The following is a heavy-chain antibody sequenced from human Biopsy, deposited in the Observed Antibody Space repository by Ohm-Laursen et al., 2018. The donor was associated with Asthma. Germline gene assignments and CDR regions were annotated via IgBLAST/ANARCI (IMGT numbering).Heavy chain of an antibody. D-gene: IGHD4-17*01. CDR1: GYSLTDLS. Sequence: ASVTVSCQLSGYSLTDLSMHWVRQAPGQGLEWMGGHDHEEGGTVNARRFQGRVTMTEDTSTDTAYMELSSLSSDDTAVYYCASDFPKDYVRYNFQFWGQGTLVTVSS. CDR2: HDHEEGGT. CDR3: ASDFPKDYVRYNFQF. V-gene: IGHV1-24*01. J-gene: IGHJ4*02.